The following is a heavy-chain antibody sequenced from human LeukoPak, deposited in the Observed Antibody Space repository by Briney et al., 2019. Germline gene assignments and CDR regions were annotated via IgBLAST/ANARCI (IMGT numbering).Heavy chain of an antibody. D-gene: IGHD1-14*01. V-gene: IGHV3-48*02. CDR2: ITSSSSTI. CDR1: GFTFSSYS. Sequence: GGSLRLSCAASGFTFSSYSMNWVRQAPGKGLEWVSYITSSSSTIYYADSVKGRFTISRDNARNSLYLQMNSLRDEDTAVYFCARVRLDSSERNLDAFENWGQGTMVTVSS. CDR3: ARVRLDSSERNLDAFEN. J-gene: IGHJ3*02.